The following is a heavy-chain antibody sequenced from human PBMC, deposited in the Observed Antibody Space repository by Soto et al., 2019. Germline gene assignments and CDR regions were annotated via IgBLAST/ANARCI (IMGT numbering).Heavy chain of an antibody. CDR1: GFPFSNYA. V-gene: IGHV3-23*01. Sequence: EVQLLESGGGLVQPGGSLRLSFAASGFPFSNYAMNWVRQAPGKGLEGVSAISNSFSDGNTHYADSVKGRFTISRDNDKNTVFLEMNSLRAEDTAVYYCAKVFSPEGGNYFDYWGQGTLVTVSS. CDR3: AKVFSPEGGNYFDY. CDR2: ISNSFSDGNT. J-gene: IGHJ4*02.